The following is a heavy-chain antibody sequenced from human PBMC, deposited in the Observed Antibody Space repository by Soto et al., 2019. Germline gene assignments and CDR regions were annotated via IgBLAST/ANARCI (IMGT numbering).Heavy chain of an antibody. CDR1: GYIFTSYA. V-gene: IGHV1-3*01. D-gene: IGHD3-3*01. J-gene: IGHJ6*02. CDR2: INAGNGNT. Sequence: ASVKVSCKASGYIFTSYAMHWVRQAPGQRLEWMGWINAGNGNTKYSQKFQGRVTITRDTSASTAYMELSSLRSEDTAVYYCARVFGVVNLYYYYGMDVWGQGTTVTVSS. CDR3: ARVFGVVNLYYYYGMDV.